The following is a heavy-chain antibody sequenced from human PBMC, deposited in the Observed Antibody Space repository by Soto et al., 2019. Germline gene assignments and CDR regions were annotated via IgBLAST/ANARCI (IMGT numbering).Heavy chain of an antibody. CDR2: ISRTGGST. J-gene: IGHJ6*02. D-gene: IGHD1-26*01. V-gene: IGHV3-23*01. CDR1: RFTFSSYD. CDR3: SKEGAYFYCLDV. Sequence: EVQLLESGGGLVQPGGSLRLSCAGSRFTFSSYDMSWVRQAPGKGLEWVSAISRTGGSTYYADSVQRRFTISRDNSKNTLYLQMNSLRADYTAVYYCSKEGAYFYCLDVCGQVTTVTTSS.